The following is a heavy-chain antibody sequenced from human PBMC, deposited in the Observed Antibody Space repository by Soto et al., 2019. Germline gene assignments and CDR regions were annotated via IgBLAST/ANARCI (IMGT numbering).Heavy chain of an antibody. J-gene: IGHJ6*02. CDR3: ARDYYVTSPV. Sequence: PSETLSLTCTVFAESISSGDYYWSWIRQPPGKGLEWIGYINYSGITYYNPSLKSRVAISVDTSENRFSLKLSSVTAADTAVYYCARDYYVTSPVWGQGTKVTVSS. CDR2: INYSGIT. V-gene: IGHV4-30-4*01. CDR1: AESISSGDYY. D-gene: IGHD3-10*02.